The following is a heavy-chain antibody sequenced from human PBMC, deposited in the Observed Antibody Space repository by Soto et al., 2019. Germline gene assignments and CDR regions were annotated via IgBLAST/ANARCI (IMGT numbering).Heavy chain of an antibody. J-gene: IGHJ4*02. CDR3: ARSPPPRFLEWLSDYFDY. V-gene: IGHV1-18*01. Sequence: ASVKVSCKASGYTFTSYGISWVRQAPGQGLEWMGWISAYNGNTNYAQKLQGRVTMTTDTSTSTAYMELRSLSSDDTAVYYCARSPPPRFLEWLSDYFDYWGQGTLVTVSS. CDR2: ISAYNGNT. D-gene: IGHD3-3*01. CDR1: GYTFTSYG.